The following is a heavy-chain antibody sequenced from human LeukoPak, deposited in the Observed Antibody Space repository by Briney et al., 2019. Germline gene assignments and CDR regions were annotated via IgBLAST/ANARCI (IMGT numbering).Heavy chain of an antibody. V-gene: IGHV3-7*01. CDR3: ARGSDFWSGYAVDY. J-gene: IGHJ4*02. Sequence: GGSLRLSCAASGFTFSNAWMSWVRQAPGKGLEWVANIKQDGSEKYYVDSVKGRFTISRDNAKNSLYLQMNSLRAEDTAVYYCARGSDFWSGYAVDYWGQGTLVTVSS. CDR2: IKQDGSEK. D-gene: IGHD3-3*01. CDR1: GFTFSNAW.